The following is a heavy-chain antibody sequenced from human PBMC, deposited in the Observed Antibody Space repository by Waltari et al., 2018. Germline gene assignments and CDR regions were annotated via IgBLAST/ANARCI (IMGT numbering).Heavy chain of an antibody. Sequence: EVQLLESGGGLVQPGGSLRLSCAASGFTFSSYAMSWVRQAPGKGLEWVSEITGSGGGTYYVDSVKGRFTISRDNSKKTLYLQMNSLRADDTAVYYCAKGITMVRGGDCWGQGTLVTVSS. CDR3: AKGITMVRGGDC. D-gene: IGHD3-10*01. J-gene: IGHJ4*02. CDR2: ITGSGGGT. V-gene: IGHV3-23*01. CDR1: GFTFSSYA.